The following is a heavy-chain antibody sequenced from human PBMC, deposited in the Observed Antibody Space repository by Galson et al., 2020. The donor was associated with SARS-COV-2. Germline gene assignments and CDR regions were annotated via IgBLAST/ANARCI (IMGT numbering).Heavy chain of an antibody. CDR1: GYTFTGYY. D-gene: IGHD6-13*01. Sequence: ASVKVSCKASGYTFTGYYMHWVRQAPGQGLEWMGWINPNSGGTNYAQKFQGRVTMTRDTSISTAYMELSRLRSDDTAVYYCAREPGIAAAQNYYGMDVWGQGTTVTVSS. CDR2: INPNSGGT. V-gene: IGHV1-2*02. CDR3: AREPGIAAAQNYYGMDV. J-gene: IGHJ6*02.